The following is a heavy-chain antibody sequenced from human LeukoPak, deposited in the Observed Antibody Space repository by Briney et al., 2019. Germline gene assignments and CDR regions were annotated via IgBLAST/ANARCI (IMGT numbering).Heavy chain of an antibody. J-gene: IGHJ4*02. CDR1: EFTFSSYE. V-gene: IGHV3-48*03. D-gene: IGHD2-21*02. CDR3: ARGPGRLYCGGDCYSGLVEY. Sequence: GGSLRLSCAASEFTFSSYEMNWVRQAPGKGLEWVSYISSSGSTIYYADSVKGRFTISRDNAKNSLYLQMNSLRAEDTAVYYCARGPGRLYCGGDCYSGLVEYWGQGTLVTVSS. CDR2: ISSSGSTI.